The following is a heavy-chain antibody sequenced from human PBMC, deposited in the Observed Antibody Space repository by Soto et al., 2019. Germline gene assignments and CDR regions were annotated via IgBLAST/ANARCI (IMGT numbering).Heavy chain of an antibody. D-gene: IGHD6-19*01. Sequence: HVQLQESGPGLVKPSETLSLICTVSGDSISSYYWSWIRQPPGKGLEWIGFIYYTGSTNYNPSLNSRVTIPVDTSKNQLSLKLSSVTAADTAVYYCARRAGAVPGRIDFWGQGTLVTVSS. J-gene: IGHJ4*02. CDR3: ARRAGAVPGRIDF. V-gene: IGHV4-59*08. CDR1: GDSISSYY. CDR2: IYYTGST.